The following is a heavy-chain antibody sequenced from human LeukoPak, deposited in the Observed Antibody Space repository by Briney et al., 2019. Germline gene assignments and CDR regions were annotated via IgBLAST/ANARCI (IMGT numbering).Heavy chain of an antibody. CDR1: GFTFSTYN. Sequence: GGSLRLSCAASGFTFSTYNMNWVRQTPGKGLEWVSSITSSSAYTFYADSVRGRFTISRDNAKSSLYLQMNSLRADDTAIYYCARDPYNGNYGDSYYYYMDVWDKGTTVTISS. CDR3: ARDPYNGNYGDSYYYYMDV. V-gene: IGHV3-21*01. CDR2: ITSSSAYT. D-gene: IGHD1-26*01. J-gene: IGHJ6*03.